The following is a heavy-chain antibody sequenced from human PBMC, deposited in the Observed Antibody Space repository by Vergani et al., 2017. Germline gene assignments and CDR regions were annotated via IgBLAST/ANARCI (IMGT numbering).Heavy chain of an antibody. CDR1: GFTFSSYS. D-gene: IGHD2-2*01. J-gene: IGHJ6*03. V-gene: IGHV3-21*01. Sequence: EVQLVESGGGLVKPGGSLRLSCAASGFTFSSYSMNWVRQAPGKGLEWVSSISSSSSYIYYADSVKGRFTITRDNAKNSLYLQMNSLGAEDTAVYYCARDALGYCSSASCPRPYCYYMDVWGKGTTVTVSS. CDR3: ARDALGYCSSASCPRPYCYYMDV. CDR2: ISSSSSYI.